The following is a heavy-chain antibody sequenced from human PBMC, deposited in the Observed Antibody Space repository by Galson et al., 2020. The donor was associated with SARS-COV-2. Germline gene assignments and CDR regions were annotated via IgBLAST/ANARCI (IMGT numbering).Heavy chain of an antibody. CDR3: ARGETGFGELFYYYYGMDG. CDR2: ISYDGSNK. D-gene: IGHD3-10*01. CDR1: GFTFSSYA. V-gene: IGHV3-30*04. Sequence: GGSLRLSCAASGFTFSSYAMHWVRQAPGKGLEWVAVISYDGSNKYYADSVKGRFTISRDNSKNTLYLQMNSLRAEDTAVYYCARGETGFGELFYYYYGMDGWGQGTTVNVSS. J-gene: IGHJ6*02.